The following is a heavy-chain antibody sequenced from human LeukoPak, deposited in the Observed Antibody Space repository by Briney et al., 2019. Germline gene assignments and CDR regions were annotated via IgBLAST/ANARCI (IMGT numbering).Heavy chain of an antibody. CDR3: AVQKWGRPDRDY. V-gene: IGHV1-69*05. CDR1: GGTFSSYA. J-gene: IGHJ4*02. D-gene: IGHD1-26*01. Sequence: SVKVSCKASGGTFSSYAISWVRQAPGQGLEWMGGIIPIFGTANYAQKFQGRVTSTTDESTSTAYMELSSLRSEDTAVYYCAVQKWGRPDRDYWGQGTLVTVSS. CDR2: IIPIFGTA.